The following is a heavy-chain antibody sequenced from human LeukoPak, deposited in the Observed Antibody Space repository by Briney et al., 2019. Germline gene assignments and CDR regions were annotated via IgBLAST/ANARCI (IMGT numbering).Heavy chain of an antibody. CDR1: GGSISGSNW. Sequence: PSGTLSLTCAVSGGSISGSNWWCWVRQPPGKGLEWIGEIYHGDSTNYTPSLKSRVSISVDKSKGEFSLNLRSVTAADTAMYYCARGEQQLAHVGYRYYGLDVWGQGTTVTVSS. J-gene: IGHJ6*02. CDR3: ARGEQQLAHVGYRYYGLDV. V-gene: IGHV4-4*02. D-gene: IGHD6-13*01. CDR2: IYHGDST.